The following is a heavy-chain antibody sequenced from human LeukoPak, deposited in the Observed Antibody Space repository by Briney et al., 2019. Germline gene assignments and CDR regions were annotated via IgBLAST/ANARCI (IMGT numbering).Heavy chain of an antibody. Sequence: ASVKVSCKASGYTFTGYYMHWVRQAPGQGLEWMGRINPNSGGTNYAQKFQGRVTMTRDTSISTAYMELSRLRSDDTAVYYCARALPPYDYVWGSYRLENNWFDPWGQGTLSPSPQ. D-gene: IGHD3-16*02. V-gene: IGHV1-2*06. CDR1: GYTFTGYY. J-gene: IGHJ5*02. CDR3: ARALPPYDYVWGSYRLENNWFDP. CDR2: INPNSGGT.